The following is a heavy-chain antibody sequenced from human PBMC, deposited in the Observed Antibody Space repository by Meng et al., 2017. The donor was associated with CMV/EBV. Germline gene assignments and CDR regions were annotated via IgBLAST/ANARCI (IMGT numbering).Heavy chain of an antibody. V-gene: IGHV4-59*01. Sequence: GSLRLSCTVSGGSISSYYWSWIRQPPGKGLEWIGHIYYSGSTNYNPSLKSRVTISVDTSKNQFSLKLSSVTAADTAVYYCARTSARGTFDYWGQGTLVTVSS. J-gene: IGHJ4*02. CDR1: GGSISSYY. CDR3: ARTSARGTFDY. CDR2: IYYSGST.